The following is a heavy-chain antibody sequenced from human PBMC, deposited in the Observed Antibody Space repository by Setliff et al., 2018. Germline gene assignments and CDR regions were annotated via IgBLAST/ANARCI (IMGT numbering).Heavy chain of an antibody. CDR1: DGSLSTYY. CDR3: ARGGTFRYFDF. J-gene: IGHJ4*02. D-gene: IGHD5-12*01. CDR2: VYYSGTA. V-gene: IGHV4-59*01. Sequence: PSETLSLTCTVSDGSLSTYYWSWTRQPPGKGLEFIGYVYYSGTANYSPSLRSRLTISVDTSKNQFSLKLRSVTAADTAVYYCARGGTFRYFDFWGQGAPVTVSS.